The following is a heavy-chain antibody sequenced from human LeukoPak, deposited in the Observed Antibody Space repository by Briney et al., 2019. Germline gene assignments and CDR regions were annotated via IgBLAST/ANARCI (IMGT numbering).Heavy chain of an antibody. CDR1: GFTFSSYD. CDR2: IGTASDT. CDR3: ARGRYHGSGSYSYFHY. D-gene: IGHD3-10*01. Sequence: GGSLRLSCAAFGFTFSSYDMNWVRQGPGKGLEWVSGIGTASDTDYPDSVKGRFTISRENAKNTLYLQMNSLKAGDTAVYYCARGRYHGSGSYSYFHYWGQGTQVTVSP. J-gene: IGHJ4*02. V-gene: IGHV3-13*01.